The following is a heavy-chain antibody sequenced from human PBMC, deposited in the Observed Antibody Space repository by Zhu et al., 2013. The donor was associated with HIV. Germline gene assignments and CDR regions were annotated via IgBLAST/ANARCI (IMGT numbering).Heavy chain of an antibody. V-gene: IGHV4-59*01. CDR3: ARGWGDILTGYYVTNYYYMDV. CDR2: IYYSGST. D-gene: IGHD3-9*01. CDR1: GGSISSYY. J-gene: IGHJ6*03. Sequence: QVQLQESGPGLVKPSETLSLTCTVSGGSISSYYWSWIRQPPGKGLEWIGYIYYSGSTNYNPSLKSRVTISVDTSKNQFSLKLSSVTAADTAVYYCARGWGDILTGYYVTNYYYMDVWGKGTTVTGLL.